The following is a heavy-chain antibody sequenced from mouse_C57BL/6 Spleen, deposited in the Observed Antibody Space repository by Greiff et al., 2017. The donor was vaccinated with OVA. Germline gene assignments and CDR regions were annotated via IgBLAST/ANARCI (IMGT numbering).Heavy chain of an antibody. V-gene: IGHV1-26*01. CDR2: INPNNGGT. CDR1: GYTFTDYY. CDR3: ARRDECYYVDYFDY. J-gene: IGHJ2*01. D-gene: IGHD1-1*01. Sequence: EVQLQQSGPELVKPGASVKISCKASGYTFTDYYMNWVKQSHGKSLEWIGDINPNNGGTSYNQKFKGKATLTVDKSSSTAYMELRSLTSEDSAVYYCARRDECYYVDYFDYWGQGTTLTVSS.